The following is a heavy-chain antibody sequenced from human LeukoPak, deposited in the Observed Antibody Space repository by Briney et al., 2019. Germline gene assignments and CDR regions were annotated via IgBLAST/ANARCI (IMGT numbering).Heavy chain of an antibody. D-gene: IGHD3-22*01. V-gene: IGHV3-53*01. CDR3: ASLPAAHYDSSGYYGFPLPN. Sequence: SGGSLRLSCAASGFTVSSNYMSWVRQAPGKGLEWVSVIYSGGSTYYADSVKGRFTISRDNSKNTLYLQMNSLRAEDTAVYYCASLPAAHYDSSGYYGFPLPNWGRGTLVTVSS. CDR2: IYSGGST. J-gene: IGHJ4*02. CDR1: GFTVSSNY.